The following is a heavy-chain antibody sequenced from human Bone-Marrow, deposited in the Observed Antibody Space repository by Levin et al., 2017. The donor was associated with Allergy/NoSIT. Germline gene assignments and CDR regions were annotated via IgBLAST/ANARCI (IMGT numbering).Heavy chain of an antibody. CDR2: INGGGDTT. Sequence: GGSLRLSCAASGFTFSSYALNWVRQAPGRGLEWVSTINGGGDTTYYADSVKGRFTISRDNSKSTLHLQMNGLRVEDTAIYYCARRGSGSYSVPLVWFDPWGQGALVTVSS. J-gene: IGHJ5*02. V-gene: IGHV3-23*01. CDR3: ARRGSGSYSVPLVWFDP. CDR1: GFTFSSYA. D-gene: IGHD1-26*01.